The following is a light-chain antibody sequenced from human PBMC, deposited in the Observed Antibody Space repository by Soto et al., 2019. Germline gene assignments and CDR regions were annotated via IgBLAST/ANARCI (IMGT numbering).Light chain of an antibody. V-gene: IGKV3-11*01. CDR2: DAS. CDR3: HQRSFWRLMYT. CDR1: QSVSSN. J-gene: IGKJ2*01. Sequence: EIVLTQSPATLSLSPGERATLSCRASQSVSSNLAWYQRKPGQPPRLLIYDASTRATGIPARFSGSGSGTDFTLTISSLEPEDFAVYYCHQRSFWRLMYTLHQ.